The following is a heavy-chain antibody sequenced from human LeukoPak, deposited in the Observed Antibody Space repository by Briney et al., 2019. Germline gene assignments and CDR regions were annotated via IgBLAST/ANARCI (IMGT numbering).Heavy chain of an antibody. J-gene: IGHJ6*03. CDR3: ARDRKVRYSVGYYYYYMDV. V-gene: IGHV3-7*01. D-gene: IGHD2-15*01. Sequence: GRCLRPSCAASGFTPSSYEMNWVRQAPGKGLDWVANINQEGREKYYVDSVKGRFTSYSDNAKNSVYLQMNSLRAEDTAVYYCARDRKVRYSVGYYYYYMDVWGKGTTVTISS. CDR2: INQEGREK. CDR1: GFTPSSYE.